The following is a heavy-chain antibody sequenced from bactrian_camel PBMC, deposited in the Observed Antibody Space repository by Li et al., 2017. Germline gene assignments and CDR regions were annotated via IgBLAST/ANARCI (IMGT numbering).Heavy chain of an antibody. J-gene: IGHJ4*01. CDR3: AAHLSYGDRVNCFAGLPQARY. Sequence: HVQLVESGGGSVQAGGSLKLSCDFSKYPYASFCMAWFRQVPGKGREGVATIANEGTTDYADSVKGRFTVSRDNAKNTVYLQMNSLKLEDTGMYYCAAHLSYGDRVNCFAGLPQARYRGQGTQVTVS. CDR2: IANEGTT. CDR1: KYPYASFC. V-gene: IGHV3S9*01. D-gene: IGHD3*01.